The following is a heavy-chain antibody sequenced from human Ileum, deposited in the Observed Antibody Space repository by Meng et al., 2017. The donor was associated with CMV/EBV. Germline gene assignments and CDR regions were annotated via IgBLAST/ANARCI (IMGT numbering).Heavy chain of an antibody. CDR3: ARGERWLVWAN. CDR1: GGCFRGYY. D-gene: IGHD6-19*01. CDR2: INHSGST. J-gene: IGHJ4*02. V-gene: IGHV4-34*01. Sequence: SLNCAVYGGCFRGYYWSWIRQPPGKGLEWVGQINHSGSTNYNPSLKSRVTISLDTSNNQFSLKLSSVTAADTAFYYCARGERWLVWANWGQGTLVTVSS.